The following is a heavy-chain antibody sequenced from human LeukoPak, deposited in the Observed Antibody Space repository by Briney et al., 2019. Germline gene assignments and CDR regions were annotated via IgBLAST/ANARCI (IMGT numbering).Heavy chain of an antibody. CDR3: AGGGSEDV. CDR2: IYTSGST. V-gene: IGHV4-61*02. J-gene: IGHJ6*02. Sequence: PSETLSLTCTVSGGSISSGSYYWSWIRQPAGKGLEWIGRIYTSGSTNYNPSLKSRVAISVDTSKNQFSLKLSSVTAADTAVYYCAGGGSEDVWGQGTTVTVS. D-gene: IGHD3-10*01. CDR1: GGSISSGSYY.